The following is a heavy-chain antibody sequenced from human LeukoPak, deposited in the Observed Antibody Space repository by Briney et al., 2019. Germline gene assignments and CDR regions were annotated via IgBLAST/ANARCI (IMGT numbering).Heavy chain of an antibody. J-gene: IGHJ5*02. Sequence: SETLSLTCTVSGGFISSYYWIWIRQPPGRGLEWIGYIYYSGSTNNNPSLKSRVTITVDTSKNQFSLRPTSATAEDTAVYFCARAGYSYGLGWFDPWGQGTLVTVSS. CDR2: IYYSGST. CDR1: GGFISSYY. CDR3: ARAGYSYGLGWFDP. V-gene: IGHV4-59*01. D-gene: IGHD5-18*01.